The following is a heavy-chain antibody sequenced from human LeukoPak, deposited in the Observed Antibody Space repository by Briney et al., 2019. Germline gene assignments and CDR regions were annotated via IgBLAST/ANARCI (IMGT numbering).Heavy chain of an antibody. CDR1: GFTFSTYA. V-gene: IGHV3-23*01. CDR3: AKGTSWFGED. J-gene: IGHJ4*02. CDR2: VTSDGRWT. Sequence: PGGSLRLSCAASGFTFSTYAMTWVRQAPGKGLEWVAAVTSDGRWTNYADSVKGRFTVSRDNSKDTLFMQMSSLRAEDTAVYYCAKGTSWFGEDSGLGTLGTVSS. D-gene: IGHD3-10*01.